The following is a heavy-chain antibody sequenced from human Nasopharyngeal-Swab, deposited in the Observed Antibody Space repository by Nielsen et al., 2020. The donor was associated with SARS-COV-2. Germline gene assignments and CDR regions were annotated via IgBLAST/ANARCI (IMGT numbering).Heavy chain of an antibody. D-gene: IGHD2-15*01. CDR1: GGTFSSYA. CDR2: IIPIFGTA. CDR3: ARAPYGCSGGSCHIDY. Sequence: SVKVSCKASGGTFSSYAISWVRQAPGQGLEWMGGIIPIFGTANYAQKFQGRVTITADESTSTAYMELSSLRSEDTAVYYCARAPYGCSGGSCHIDYWGQGTLVTVSS. J-gene: IGHJ4*02. V-gene: IGHV1-69*13.